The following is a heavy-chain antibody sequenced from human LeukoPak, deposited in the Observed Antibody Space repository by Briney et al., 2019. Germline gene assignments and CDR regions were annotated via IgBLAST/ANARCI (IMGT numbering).Heavy chain of an antibody. D-gene: IGHD2-2*01. J-gene: IGHJ4*02. V-gene: IGHV1-8*01. Sequence: WASVKVSCKASGYTFSSYDIHWVRQASGQGLEWMGWMNHKSGNTGYPQNFQGRVTMTRDTSMSTAYMELSSLRSEDTAVYYCAKVLGFCSDTSCSRSNPPGYWGQGTLVTVSS. CDR3: AKVLGFCSDTSCSRSNPPGY. CDR1: GYTFSSYD. CDR2: MNHKSGNT.